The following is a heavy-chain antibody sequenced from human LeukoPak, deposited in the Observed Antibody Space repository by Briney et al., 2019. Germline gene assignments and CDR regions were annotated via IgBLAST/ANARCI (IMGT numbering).Heavy chain of an antibody. CDR3: ARDGGITRTHGDRDAYYFDY. D-gene: IGHD1-14*01. CDR1: GFTFSSYG. Sequence: PGRSLRLSCAASGFTFSSYGMHWVRQAPGKGLEWVAVIWCDGSNKYYADSVKGRFTISRDNSKNTLYLQMNSLRAEDTAVYYCARDGGITRTHGDRDAYYFDYWGQGTLVTVSS. V-gene: IGHV3-33*01. CDR2: IWCDGSNK. J-gene: IGHJ4*02.